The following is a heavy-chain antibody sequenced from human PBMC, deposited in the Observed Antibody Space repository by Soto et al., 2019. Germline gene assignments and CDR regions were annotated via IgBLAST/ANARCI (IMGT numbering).Heavy chain of an antibody. CDR3: ARQKGSITIFGVVSWFDP. D-gene: IGHD3-3*01. CDR2: IYYSGST. V-gene: IGHV4-39*01. CDR1: GGSISSSSYY. Sequence: SETLSLTCTVSGGSISSSSYYWGWIRQPPGKGLEWIGSIYYSGSTYYNPSLKGRVTISVDTSKNQFSLKLSSVTAADTAVYYCARQKGSITIFGVVSWFDPWGQGTLVTVSS. J-gene: IGHJ5*02.